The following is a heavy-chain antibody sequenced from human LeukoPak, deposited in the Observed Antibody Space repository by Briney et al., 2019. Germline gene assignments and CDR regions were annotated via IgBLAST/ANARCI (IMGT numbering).Heavy chain of an antibody. V-gene: IGHV3-11*04. J-gene: IGHJ4*02. Sequence: GGSLRLSCAASGFTFSDHYMSWIRQVPGKGLEWLSYIGDSPRSIYHADSVKGRFTISRDDAKNTLYLQMNSLRVEDTAICYCGSVFDYWSQGILVTVSS. CDR1: GFTFSDHY. CDR3: GSVFDY. CDR2: IGDSPRSI.